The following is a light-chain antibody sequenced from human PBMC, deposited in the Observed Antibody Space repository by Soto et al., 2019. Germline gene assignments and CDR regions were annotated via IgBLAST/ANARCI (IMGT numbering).Light chain of an antibody. V-gene: IGLV2-14*01. CDR1: SSDVAAYNF. CDR3: SSYTSGGNYV. J-gene: IGLJ1*01. Sequence: QSALTQPASVTGYPGQSVAISYTGTSSDVAAYNFVSWYQQHPGKAPKLMVFDVSNRPSGVSDRSSGSKSGNTASLTISGLQAEDEADYYCSSYTSGGNYVFGTGTKVTVL. CDR2: DVS.